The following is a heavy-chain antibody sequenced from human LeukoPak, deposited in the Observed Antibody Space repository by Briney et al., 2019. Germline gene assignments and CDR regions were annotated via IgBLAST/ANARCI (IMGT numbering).Heavy chain of an antibody. CDR1: GASINSGGHY. V-gene: IGHV4-31*03. Sequence: SETLSLTCTVSGASINSGGHYWSWIRQHPGKGLEWIGYVYYSGSTYYNPSLNPFLKSRVTISLNTSKNQFSLNLTSVTAADTAVYYCARVAIAAGGTGIDSWGQGTLVTVSS. J-gene: IGHJ4*02. D-gene: IGHD6-13*01. CDR2: VYYSGST. CDR3: ARVAIAAGGTGIDS.